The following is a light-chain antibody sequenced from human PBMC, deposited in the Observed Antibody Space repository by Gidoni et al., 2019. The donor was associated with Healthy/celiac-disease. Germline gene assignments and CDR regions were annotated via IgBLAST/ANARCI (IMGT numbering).Light chain of an antibody. CDR3: QQSYSTLT. V-gene: IGKV1-39*01. CDR2: AAS. CDR1: QSISSY. J-gene: IGKJ4*01. Sequence: DIQMTQSPSSLSASVGDRVTITCRASQSISSYLNWYQQKPGKAPKLLIYAASSLQSGVPSRFSGSGSGTDFTLTISSLQPEDFATYYCQQSYSTLTSXGXTKVEIK.